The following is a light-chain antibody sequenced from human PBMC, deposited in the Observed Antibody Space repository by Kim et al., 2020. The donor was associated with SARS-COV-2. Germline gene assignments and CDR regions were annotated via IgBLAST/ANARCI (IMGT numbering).Light chain of an antibody. CDR2: DAS. CDR3: QEYKSDSCT. Sequence: DIQMTQSPSSLSASVGDTVTITCQASQDVTNYLNWFQQKPGKAPQLLIYDASTLETGVPSRFSGSGSGTEFTFTISSLQPEDVATYYCQEYKSDSCTFGEGTKVDIK. CDR1: QDVTNY. J-gene: IGKJ1*01. V-gene: IGKV1-33*01.